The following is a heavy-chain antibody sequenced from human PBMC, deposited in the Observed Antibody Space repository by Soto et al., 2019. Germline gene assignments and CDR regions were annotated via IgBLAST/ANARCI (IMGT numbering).Heavy chain of an antibody. CDR2: IFSNDEK. CDR3: ARIRSGYSSWRYYFDY. CDR1: GFSLSNARMG. V-gene: IGHV2-26*01. J-gene: IGHJ4*02. D-gene: IGHD6-19*01. Sequence: QVTLKESGPVLVKPTETLTLTCTVSGFSLSNARMGVSWIRQPPGKALEWLAHIFSNDEKSYSTSLKSRLTIPKDTSKTQVVLTMTNMDPVDTATYYCARIRSGYSSWRYYFDYWGQGTLVTVSS.